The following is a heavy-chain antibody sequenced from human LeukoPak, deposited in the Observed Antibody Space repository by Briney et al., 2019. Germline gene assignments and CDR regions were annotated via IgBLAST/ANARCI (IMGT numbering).Heavy chain of an antibody. Sequence: GRSLRLSCAASGFTFSSYAMHWVRQAPGKGLEWVAVISYDGSNKYYADSVKGRFTISRDNSKNTLYLQMNSLRAEDTAVYYCARGYYDFWSGYYKGSFDYWGQGTLVTVSS. J-gene: IGHJ4*02. D-gene: IGHD3-3*01. CDR2: ISYDGSNK. CDR3: ARGYYDFWSGYYKGSFDY. CDR1: GFTFSSYA. V-gene: IGHV3-30-3*01.